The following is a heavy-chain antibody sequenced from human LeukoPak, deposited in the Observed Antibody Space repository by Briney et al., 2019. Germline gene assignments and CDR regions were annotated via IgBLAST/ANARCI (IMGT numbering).Heavy chain of an antibody. CDR3: ARESGDTAMALKYLDY. Sequence: SVRGRFTISRDNAKNSLYLQMNSLRAEDTAVYYCARESGDTAMALKYLDYWGQGALVTVSS. V-gene: IGHV3-21*01. D-gene: IGHD5-18*01. J-gene: IGHJ4*02.